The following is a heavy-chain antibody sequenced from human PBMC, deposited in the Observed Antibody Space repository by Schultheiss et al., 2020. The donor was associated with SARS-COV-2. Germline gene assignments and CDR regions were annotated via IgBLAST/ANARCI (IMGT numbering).Heavy chain of an antibody. CDR2: ISGSGGST. V-gene: IGHV3-23*01. D-gene: IGHD3-10*01. CDR1: GFTFSSYA. J-gene: IGHJ3*02. Sequence: GGSLRLSCAASGFTFSSYAMSWVRQAPGKGLEWVSAISGSGGSTYYADSVKGRFTISRDNSKNTVYLQMNSLRAEDTAVYYCARDVGSGWGLPSSRAFDSWGQGTMVTVSS. CDR3: ARDVGSGWGLPSSRAFDS.